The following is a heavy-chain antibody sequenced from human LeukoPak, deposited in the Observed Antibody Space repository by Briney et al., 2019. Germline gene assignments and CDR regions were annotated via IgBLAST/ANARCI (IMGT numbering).Heavy chain of an antibody. V-gene: IGHV3-73*01. CDR1: GFTFSGSA. CDR3: TRHYYYDTSGYYCLDH. D-gene: IGHD3-22*01. Sequence: GGSLRLSCAASGFTFSGSAMHWVRQASGKGLEWVGRIRSKANSYATAYAASVKGRFTISRDDSKNTAYLQMNSLKTEDTAVYYCTRHYYYDTSGYYCLDHWGQGTLVTVSS. CDR2: IRSKANSYAT. J-gene: IGHJ4*02.